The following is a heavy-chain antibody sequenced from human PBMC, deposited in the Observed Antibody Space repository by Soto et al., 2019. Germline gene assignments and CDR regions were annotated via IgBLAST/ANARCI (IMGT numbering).Heavy chain of an antibody. Sequence: EEQLLESGGGLVQPGGSLRLSCTASGFTFSSFAMSWVRQAPGKGLEWVSTISISGAGTCYADSVKGRFTISRDIPKNTLNLQMSSLRADDTAVYYCAKGNYGDYETWGQGTLVTVSS. CDR2: ISISGAGT. D-gene: IGHD4-17*01. V-gene: IGHV3-23*01. CDR1: GFTFSSFA. J-gene: IGHJ5*02. CDR3: AKGNYGDYET.